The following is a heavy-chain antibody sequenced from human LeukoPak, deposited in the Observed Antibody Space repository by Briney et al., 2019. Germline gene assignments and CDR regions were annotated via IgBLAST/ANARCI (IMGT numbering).Heavy chain of an antibody. Sequence: SVKISCKASGGTFSSYAINWVRQAPGQGLEWMGGIIPIFGTANYAQKFQDRVTITAEESTSTAYMELSSLRSEDTAIYYCASRLYCSNTRCRNFPFAYWGQGTLVTVSS. CDR2: IIPIFGTA. J-gene: IGHJ4*02. V-gene: IGHV1-69*13. CDR1: GGTFSSYA. D-gene: IGHD2-2*01. CDR3: ASRLYCSNTRCRNFPFAY.